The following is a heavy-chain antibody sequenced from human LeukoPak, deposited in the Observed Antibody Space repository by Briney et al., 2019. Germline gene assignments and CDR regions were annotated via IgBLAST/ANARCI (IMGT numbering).Heavy chain of an antibody. CDR1: GFNFSSYS. V-gene: IGHV3-21*01. CDR2: ISSSSSFI. D-gene: IGHD6-13*01. CDR3: ARGYSSSWYLD. J-gene: IGHJ4*02. Sequence: GGSLRLSCAGSGFNFSSYSMSWVRQAPWKGLEFVSTISSSSSFIYYADSVKGRFTISRDNAKKSLSLQMNSLRADDTAVYYCARGYSSSWYLDWGQGTLVTVSS.